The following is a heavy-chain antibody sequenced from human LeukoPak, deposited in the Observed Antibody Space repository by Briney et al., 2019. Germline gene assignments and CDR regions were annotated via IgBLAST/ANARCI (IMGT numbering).Heavy chain of an antibody. CDR2: INHGGNT. J-gene: IGHJ4*02. CDR1: GGSFSGYY. D-gene: IGHD2-15*01. Sequence: PSGTLSLTCAVYGGSFSGYYWTWIRQPPGRGLEWIGQINHGGNTIYNPSLKSRIIISVDTSKNQFSLKLSSVTATDRAVYYCARGGGHCSGGSCYVDSWGQGTRVTVSS. V-gene: IGHV4-34*01. CDR3: ARGGGHCSGGSCYVDS.